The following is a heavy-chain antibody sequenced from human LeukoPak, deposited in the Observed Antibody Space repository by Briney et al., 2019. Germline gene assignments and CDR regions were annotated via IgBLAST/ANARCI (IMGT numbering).Heavy chain of an antibody. CDR3: ARVNTYGDYEGGWFDP. Sequence: SETLSLTCAVYGGSFSGYYWSWIRQPPGKGLEWIGEINHSGSTNYNPSLKSRVTMSVDTSKNQFSLKLSSVTAADTAVYYCARVNTYGDYEGGWFDPWGQGTLVTVSS. D-gene: IGHD4-17*01. J-gene: IGHJ5*02. CDR1: GGSFSGYY. CDR2: INHSGST. V-gene: IGHV4-34*01.